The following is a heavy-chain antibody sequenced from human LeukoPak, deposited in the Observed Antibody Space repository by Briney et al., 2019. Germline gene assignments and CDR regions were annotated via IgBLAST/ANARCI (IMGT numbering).Heavy chain of an antibody. J-gene: IGHJ4*02. CDR3: ARDHYYDSSGFSDY. CDR2: IYSGGST. Sequence: GGSLRLSCAASGFTVSSNYMSWVRQAPGKGLEWVSVIYSGGSTYYADSVKGRFTISRDNSKNTLYLQMNSLRAEDTAVYYCARDHYYDSSGFSDYWGQGTLVTVSS. D-gene: IGHD3-22*01. CDR1: GFTVSSNY. V-gene: IGHV3-53*01.